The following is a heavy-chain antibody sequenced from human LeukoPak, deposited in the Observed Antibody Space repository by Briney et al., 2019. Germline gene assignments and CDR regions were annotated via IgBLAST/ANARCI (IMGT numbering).Heavy chain of an antibody. CDR3: ARYSRSWLFFEY. V-gene: IGHV3-33*01. CDR1: GFTFSSYG. J-gene: IGHJ4*02. Sequence: GGSLRLSCATSGFTFSSYGMHWVRQAPGKGLEWAALIWYDGSNKYYADSVKGRFTISRDNSKNTLYLQMNSLRAEDTAVYYCARYSRSWLFFEYWGQGTLVTVSS. CDR2: IWYDGSNK. D-gene: IGHD6-13*01.